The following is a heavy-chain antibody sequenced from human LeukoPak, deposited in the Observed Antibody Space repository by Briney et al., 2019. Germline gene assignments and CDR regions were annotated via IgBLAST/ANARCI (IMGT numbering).Heavy chain of an antibody. V-gene: IGHV3-21*01. Sequence: GGSLRLSCAASGFTFSSYTMNWVRQAPGKGLEWVSSISSSSSYIYHADSVKGRFTISRDNVKNSLYLQMNSLRAEDTGVYYCARDLQQLALWGQGTLVTVSS. J-gene: IGHJ4*02. CDR1: GFTFSSYT. CDR2: ISSSSSYI. D-gene: IGHD6-13*01. CDR3: ARDLQQLAL.